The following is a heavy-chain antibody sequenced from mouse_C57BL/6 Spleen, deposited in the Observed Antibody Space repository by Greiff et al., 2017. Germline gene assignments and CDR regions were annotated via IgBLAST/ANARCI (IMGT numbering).Heavy chain of an antibody. D-gene: IGHD1-1*01. CDR2: ISSGSSTI. Sequence: EVQVVESGGGLVKPGGSLKLSCAASGFTFSDYGMHWVRQAPEKGLEWVAYISSGSSTIYYADTVKGRFTISRDNAKNTLFLQMTSLRSEDTAMYYCAKDYYGSSYGAMDYWGQGTSVTVSS. V-gene: IGHV5-17*01. CDR1: GFTFSDYG. CDR3: AKDYYGSSYGAMDY. J-gene: IGHJ4*01.